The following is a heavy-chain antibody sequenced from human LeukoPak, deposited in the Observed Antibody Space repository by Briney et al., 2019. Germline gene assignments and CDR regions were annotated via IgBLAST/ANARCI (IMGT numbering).Heavy chain of an antibody. D-gene: IGHD1-26*01. CDR2: ISGSGGST. V-gene: IGHV3-23*01. J-gene: IGHJ3*02. CDR1: GFTFSSYA. Sequence: GGSLRLSCAASGFTFSSYAMSWVRQAPGKGLEWVSAISGSGGSTYYADSVKGRFTISRDNAKNSLYLQMNSLRAEDTAVYYCARDIVGAMVNDAFDIWGQGTMVTVSS. CDR3: ARDIVGAMVNDAFDI.